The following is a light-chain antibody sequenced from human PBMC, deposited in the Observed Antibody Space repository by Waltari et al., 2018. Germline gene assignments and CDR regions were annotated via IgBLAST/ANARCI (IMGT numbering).Light chain of an antibody. CDR2: SAT. CDR3: QHFNNWPPWA. V-gene: IGKV3-15*01. CDR1: QSIGRD. J-gene: IGKJ1*01. Sequence: EILMTQSPATLSVSPGERATLSCRASQSIGRDLAWYQQRPAQAPRLLIYSATVRATGVPARFSASGSGTEFTLTISSLQSEDVAVYYCQHFNNWPPWAFGQGTKVEIK.